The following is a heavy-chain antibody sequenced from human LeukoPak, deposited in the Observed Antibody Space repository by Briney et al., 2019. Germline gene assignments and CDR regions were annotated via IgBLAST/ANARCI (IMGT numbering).Heavy chain of an antibody. CDR1: GFTFSNAW. V-gene: IGHV3-23*01. D-gene: IGHD7-27*01. J-gene: IGHJ4*02. CDR2: IGVSGIHT. Sequence: QAGGSLRLSCAASGFTFSNAWMSWVRQAPGKGLEWVSAIGVSGIHTYFADSVRGRFSISRDDSRNTVYLQMNSLRAGDTALYFCARDLSLLGLDDWGQGTLVTVSS. CDR3: ARDLSLLGLDD.